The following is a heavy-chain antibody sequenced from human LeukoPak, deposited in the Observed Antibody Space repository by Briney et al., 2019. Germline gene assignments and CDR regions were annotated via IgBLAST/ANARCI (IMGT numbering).Heavy chain of an antibody. V-gene: IGHV4-39*07. J-gene: IGHJ3*02. D-gene: IGHD3-10*01. CDR3: ARERITMVRGVIKGAFDI. CDR1: GGSISSSSYY. Sequence: SETLSLTCTVSGGSISSSSYYWGWIRQPPGKGLEWIGSMYYSGSTDYNPSLKSRVTISVDTSKNQFSLKLSSVTAADTAVYYCARERITMVRGVIKGAFDIWGQGTMVTVSS. CDR2: MYYSGST.